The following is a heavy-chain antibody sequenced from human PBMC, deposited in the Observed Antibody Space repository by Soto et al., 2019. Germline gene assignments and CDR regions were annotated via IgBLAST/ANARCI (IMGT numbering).Heavy chain of an antibody. CDR2: IIPIFGTA. V-gene: IGHV1-69*01. CDR1: GGTFSSYA. CDR3: ARVEGGVRIYEAAFDS. D-gene: IGHD1-26*01. J-gene: IGHJ3*02. Sequence: QVQLVQSGAEVKKPGSSVKVSCKASGGTFSSYAISWVRQAPGQGLEWMGGIIPIFGTANYAQKFQGRVTITADESTSTAHMELSSLRSDETAVYYIARVEGGVRIYEAAFDSGGQGTIVTVSS.